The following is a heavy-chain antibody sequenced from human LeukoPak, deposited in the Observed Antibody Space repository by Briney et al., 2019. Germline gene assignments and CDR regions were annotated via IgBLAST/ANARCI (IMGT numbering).Heavy chain of an antibody. Sequence: SWVRQPPGKGLEWIGEIYHSGSTNYNPSLKSRVTISVDKSKNQFSLNLTSVTAADTAVYYCASWSPGFDYWGQGTLVTVSS. D-gene: IGHD3-3*01. J-gene: IGHJ4*02. CDR2: IYHSGST. V-gene: IGHV4-4*02. CDR3: ASWSPGFDY.